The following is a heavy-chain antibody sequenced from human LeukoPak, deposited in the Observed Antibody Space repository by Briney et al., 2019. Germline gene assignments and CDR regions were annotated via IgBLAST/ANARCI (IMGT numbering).Heavy chain of an antibody. V-gene: IGHV3-7*03. J-gene: IGHJ4*02. CDR3: AREYDILTGYYVPGY. CDR2: IKQDGSEK. D-gene: IGHD3-9*01. CDR1: GFTFSSYW. Sequence: GGSLRLSCAASGFTFSSYWMSWVRQAPGKGLEWVANIKQDGSEKYYVDSVKGRFTISRDNAKNSLYLQMNSLRAEDTAVYYCAREYDILTGYYVPGYWGQGTLVTVSS.